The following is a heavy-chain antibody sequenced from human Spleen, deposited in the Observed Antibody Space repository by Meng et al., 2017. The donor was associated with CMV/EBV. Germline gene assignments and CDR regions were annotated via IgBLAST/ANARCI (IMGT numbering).Heavy chain of an antibody. D-gene: IGHD1-26*01. J-gene: IGHJ4*02. Sequence: CKTSGGTFSNYAMNWVRQAPGQGLEWMGRIIPLIGKTDYAQMFQDRVTITADKSTNTVYMEMSGLRSEDTAVVFCARAEWELDDFYYWGQGTLVTVSS. V-gene: IGHV1-69*04. CDR1: GGTFSNYA. CDR2: IIPLIGKT. CDR3: ARAEWELDDFYY.